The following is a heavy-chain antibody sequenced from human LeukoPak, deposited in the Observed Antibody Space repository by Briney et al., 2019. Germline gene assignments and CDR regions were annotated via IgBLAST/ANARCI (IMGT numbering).Heavy chain of an antibody. CDR2: ISAYNGNT. CDR1: GYTFTSYG. J-gene: IGHJ6*03. CDR3: ARVRGRSDSSSWYVFIRYYMDV. D-gene: IGHD6-13*01. Sequence: EASVKVSCKASGYTFTSYGISWVRQAPGQGLEWMGWISAYNGNTNYAQKLQGRVTMTTDTSTSTAYMELRSLRSDDTAVYYCARVRGRSDSSSWYVFIRYYMDVWGKGTTVTVSS. V-gene: IGHV1-18*01.